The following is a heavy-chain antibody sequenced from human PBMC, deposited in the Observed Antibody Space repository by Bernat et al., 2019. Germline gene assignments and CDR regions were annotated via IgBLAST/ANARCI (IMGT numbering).Heavy chain of an antibody. CDR3: AFLYGGFDH. CDR1: GFTFSYGW. CDR2: INDDGSEE. D-gene: IGHD3-10*01. Sequence: EVQVVDSGGGLVQPGGSLKLSCVASGFTFSYGWMSWVRQAPGKGLEWVGNINDDGSEEYYVYSVKGRITISRDNAKNTLYLQMNSMRAEDTAVYYCAFLYGGFDHWGQGTLVTVSS. V-gene: IGHV3-7*03. J-gene: IGHJ5*02.